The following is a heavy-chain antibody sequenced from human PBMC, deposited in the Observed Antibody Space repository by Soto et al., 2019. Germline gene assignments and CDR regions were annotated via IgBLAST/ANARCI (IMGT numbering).Heavy chain of an antibody. CDR1: GGPVSSNSYS. V-gene: IGHV4-39*01. CDR3: ARLNGYCVSTNCHGYYGMDV. CDR2: IYSSENT. J-gene: IGHJ6*02. D-gene: IGHD2-2*03. Sequence: SGTLSLTCTVSGGPVSSNSYSWGWIRQSPGKGLEWIGTIYSSENTYYNPSLLSRVTISVDTSKNEFSLRLSSVTAADTAVYYCARLNGYCVSTNCHGYYGMDVWGQGTTVT.